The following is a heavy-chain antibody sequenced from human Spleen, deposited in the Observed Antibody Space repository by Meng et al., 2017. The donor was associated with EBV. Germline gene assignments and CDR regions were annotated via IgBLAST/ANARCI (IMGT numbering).Heavy chain of an antibody. V-gene: IGHV4-34*01. CDR2: INHSGST. J-gene: IGHJ5*02. CDR1: GGSFSGYY. CDR3: ARGRIVVVPAARVRFDP. D-gene: IGHD2-2*01. Sequence: QGQLQQWGAGLLQPSVTLALTCAVYGGSFSGYYWSWIRQPPGKGLEWIGEINHSGSTNYNPSLKSRVTISVDTSKNQFSLKLSSVTAADTAVYYCARGRIVVVPAARVRFDPWGQGTLVTVSS.